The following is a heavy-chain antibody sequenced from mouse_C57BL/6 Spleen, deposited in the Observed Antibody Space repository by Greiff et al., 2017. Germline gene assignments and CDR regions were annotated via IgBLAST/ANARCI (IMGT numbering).Heavy chain of an antibody. CDR2: IHPADSDT. D-gene: IGHD1-1*01. J-gene: IGHJ4*01. CDR3: AIGYYCSSCRDAMDY. CDR1: GYTFTSYW. Sequence: QVQLQQPGAELVKPGASVKLSCKASGYTFTSYWMHWVKQRPGQGLEWIGRIHPADSDTTYNQKFKGKATLTVDKSSSTAYLQLSSLTSEDSAVYYIAIGYYCSSCRDAMDYWGQGTSVTVSS. V-gene: IGHV1-74*01.